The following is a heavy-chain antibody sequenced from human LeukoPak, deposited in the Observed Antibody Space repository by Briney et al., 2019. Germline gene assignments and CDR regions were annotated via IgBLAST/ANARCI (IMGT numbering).Heavy chain of an antibody. V-gene: IGHV4-59*01. D-gene: IGHD6-19*01. Sequence: SETLSLTCTVSGGSISSYYWSWIRQPPGKGLEWIGYIYYSGSTNYNPSLKSRVTISVDTSKNQFSLKLSSVTAADTAVYYCARYSSGWLSEPGDNWFDPWGQGTLVTVSS. CDR1: GGSISSYY. CDR3: ARYSSGWLSEPGDNWFDP. J-gene: IGHJ5*02. CDR2: IYYSGST.